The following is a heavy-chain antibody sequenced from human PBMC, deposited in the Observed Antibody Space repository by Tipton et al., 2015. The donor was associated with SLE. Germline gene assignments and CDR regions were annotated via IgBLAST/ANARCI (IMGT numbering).Heavy chain of an antibody. CDR1: GGSISSGSYY. D-gene: IGHD6-19*01. J-gene: IGHJ3*02. Sequence: TLSLTCTVSGGSISSGSYYWSWIRQPAGKGLEWIGEINHSGSTNYNPSLKSRVTISVDTSKNQFSLKLSSVTAADTAVYYCARSSSGWYGAFDIWGQGTMVTVSS. CDR3: ARSSSGWYGAFDI. V-gene: IGHV4-61*09. CDR2: INHSGST.